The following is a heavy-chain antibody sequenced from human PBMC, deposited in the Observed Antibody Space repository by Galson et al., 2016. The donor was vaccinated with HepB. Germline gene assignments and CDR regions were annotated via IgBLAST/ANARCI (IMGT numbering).Heavy chain of an antibody. CDR3: ATGGGDCRATSCYPHFDP. D-gene: IGHD2-2*01. J-gene: IGHJ5*02. V-gene: IGHV1-69*06. CDR2: INLFFGTT. CDR1: GDTIASHT. Sequence: SVKVSCKASGDTIASHTVSWARQAPGQGLEYMGGINLFFGTTNYAQSFQGRVTINADKSTSTAYMELSSLTSEDTAVYYCATGGGDCRATSCYPHFDPWGQETLVTVSS.